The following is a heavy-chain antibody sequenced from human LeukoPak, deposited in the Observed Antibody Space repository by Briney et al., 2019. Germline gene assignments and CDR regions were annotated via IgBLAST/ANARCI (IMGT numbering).Heavy chain of an antibody. CDR3: ARDTGSGVYDYVWGSYRGLDY. Sequence: GSLRLSCAASGFTFSDYYMSWIRQAPGKGLEWVSYISSSGSTIYYADSVKGRFTISRDNAKNSLYLQMNSLRAEDTAVYYCARDTGSGVYDYVWGSYRGLDYWGQGTLVTVSS. CDR1: GFTFSDYY. CDR2: ISSSGSTI. V-gene: IGHV3-11*01. J-gene: IGHJ4*02. D-gene: IGHD3-16*02.